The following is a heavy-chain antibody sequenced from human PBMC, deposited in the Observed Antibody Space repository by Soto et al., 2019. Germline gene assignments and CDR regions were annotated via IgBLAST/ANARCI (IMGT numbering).Heavy chain of an antibody. CDR3: ARRVAVGITFSFGS. CDR1: AFSLSTSGVG. Sequence: QITLKESGPTLVKPTQTLTLTCTFSAFSLSTSGVGVGWIRQPPGTALERLTFIYWDDDKRYSPSLKSRLTITTDTSKEPVVLTLTKMDPVDTARYYCARRVAVGITFSFGSWGQGTLVTVSS. CDR2: IYWDDDK. V-gene: IGHV2-5*02. D-gene: IGHD3-16*01. J-gene: IGHJ4*02.